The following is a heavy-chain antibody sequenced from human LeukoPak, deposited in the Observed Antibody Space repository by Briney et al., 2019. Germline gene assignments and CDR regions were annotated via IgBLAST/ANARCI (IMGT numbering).Heavy chain of an antibody. J-gene: IGHJ5*02. CDR1: GYTFTNYG. Sequence: ASVKVSCKASGYTFTNYGITWVRQAPGQGLEWMGWISAYNGHTTYAQNLQGRVTMTTDTSTSTAYMDLRSLRSDDTAVYYCARGHGDSSYNWFDPWGQGTLVTVSS. CDR2: ISAYNGHT. CDR3: ARGHGDSSYNWFDP. D-gene: IGHD4-17*01. V-gene: IGHV1-18*01.